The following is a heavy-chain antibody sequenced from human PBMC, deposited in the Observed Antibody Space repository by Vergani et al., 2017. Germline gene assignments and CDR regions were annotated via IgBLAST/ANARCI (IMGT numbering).Heavy chain of an antibody. CDR1: GFTFSSYG. CDR2: IWYDGSNK. J-gene: IGHJ6*02. V-gene: IGHV3-33*01. Sequence: QVQLVESGGGVVQPARSLRLSCAASGFTFSSYGMHWVRQAPGKGLEWVAVIWYDGSNKYYADSVKGRFTISRDNSKNTLYLQMNSLRAEDTAVYYCAGDLDLAVASGGGMDVWGQGTTVTVSS. D-gene: IGHD6-19*01. CDR3: AGDLDLAVASGGGMDV.